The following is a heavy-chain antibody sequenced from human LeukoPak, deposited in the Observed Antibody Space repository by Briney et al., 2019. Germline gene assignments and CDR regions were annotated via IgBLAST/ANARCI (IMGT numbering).Heavy chain of an antibody. CDR2: ISYDGSNK. CDR3: ARDGNVVVTAILWLATD. J-gene: IGHJ4*02. V-gene: IGHV3-30-3*01. CDR1: GFTFSSYA. Sequence: GGSLRLSCAASGFTFSSYAMHWVRQAPGKGLEWVAVISYDGSNKYYADSEKGRFTISRDNSKNTLYLQMNSLRAEDTAVYYCARDGNVVVTAILWLATDWGQGTLVTVSS. D-gene: IGHD2-21*02.